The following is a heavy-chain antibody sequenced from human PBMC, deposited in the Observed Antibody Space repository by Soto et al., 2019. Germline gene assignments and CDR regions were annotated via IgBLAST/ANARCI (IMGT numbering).Heavy chain of an antibody. CDR3: ARVRKHLWFPTLDY. J-gene: IGHJ4*02. D-gene: IGHD5-18*01. V-gene: IGHV4-31*03. CDR2: IYYSGST. CDR1: GGSISSGGYY. Sequence: PSETMSLTCTVSGGSISSGGYYWSWIRQHPGKGLEWIGYIYYSGSTYYNPSLKSRVTISVDTSKNQFSLKLSSVTAADTAVYYCARVRKHLWFPTLDYWGQGTLVTVSS.